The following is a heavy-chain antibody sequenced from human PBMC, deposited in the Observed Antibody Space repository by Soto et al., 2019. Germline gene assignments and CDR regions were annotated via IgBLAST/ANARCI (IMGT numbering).Heavy chain of an antibody. J-gene: IGHJ4*02. V-gene: IGHV1-69*13. CDR3: VRDSGAKLSSS. D-gene: IGHD6-13*01. Sequence: ASVKVSCKASGGTFSSYAISWVRQAPGQGLEWMGGIIPIFDTANYAQKFQGRVTITADESTSTAYMELSSLTSEDTAVYYCVRDSGAKLSSSWGQGTPVTVSS. CDR2: IIPIFDTA. CDR1: GGTFSSYA.